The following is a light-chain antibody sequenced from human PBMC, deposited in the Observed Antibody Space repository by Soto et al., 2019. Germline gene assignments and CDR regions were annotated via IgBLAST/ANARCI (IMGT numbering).Light chain of an antibody. CDR2: DDG. V-gene: IGLV3-21*02. Sequence: SYELTQAPSVSVASGQTARITCGGNNIAIKSVHWYQQKPGQAPVLVVYDDGDRPSGIPERLSGSNSGNTATLTITRVEAGDEADYDCQVWDSSSDHRVVFGGGTKLTVL. CDR3: QVWDSSSDHRVV. CDR1: NIAIKS. J-gene: IGLJ2*01.